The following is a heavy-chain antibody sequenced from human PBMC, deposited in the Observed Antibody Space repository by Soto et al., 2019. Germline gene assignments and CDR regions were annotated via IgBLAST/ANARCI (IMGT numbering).Heavy chain of an antibody. V-gene: IGHV3-48*03. CDR2: ILSGDSHI. D-gene: IGHD3-22*01. CDR3: ARVPNSSGFHDY. CDR1: GFTLSSYD. J-gene: IGHJ4*02. Sequence: RGSLRLSSAGSGFTLSSYDLNWVRLAPGKGLQWVSYILSGDSHIYYADSVKGRVTISGVNAKNSLYLQMNSLRAEDRAVHYCARVPNSSGFHDYWGLGTLVTVSS.